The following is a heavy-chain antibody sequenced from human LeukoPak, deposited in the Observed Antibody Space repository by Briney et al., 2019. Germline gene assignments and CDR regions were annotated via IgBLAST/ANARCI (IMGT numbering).Heavy chain of an antibody. CDR1: GFTFSSYA. J-gene: IGHJ3*02. CDR3: AKAPRYWSGCSCYPNSI. CDR2: ISGSGGST. Sequence: PGGSLRLSCAASGFTFSSYAMSWVRQAPGKGLEWVSAISGSGGSTYYADSVKGRFTISRDNSKNTLYLQMNSLRAEDTAVYYCAKAPRYWSGCSCYPNSIWGQGTMVTVSS. D-gene: IGHD2-15*01. V-gene: IGHV3-23*01.